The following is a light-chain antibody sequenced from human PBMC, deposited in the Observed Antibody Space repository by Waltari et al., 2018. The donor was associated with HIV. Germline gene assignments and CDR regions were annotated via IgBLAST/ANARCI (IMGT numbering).Light chain of an antibody. CDR2: RNN. CDR3: AAWDDSLNGPV. V-gene: IGLV1-44*01. Sequence: QSVLTQSPSASGTPGQRATIPPSGSSSHIGSNNAHLYQQVPGTAPKLLFYRNNRRPSGVPDRFSGSKSGASASLAISGLQSEDEADYYCAAWDDSLNGPVFGGGTRLTVL. CDR1: SSHIGSNN. J-gene: IGLJ2*01.